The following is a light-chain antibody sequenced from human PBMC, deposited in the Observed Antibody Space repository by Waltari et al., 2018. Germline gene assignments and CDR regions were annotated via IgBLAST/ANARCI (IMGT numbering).Light chain of an antibody. Sequence: EIVLTQSPATLSLSPGERATLSCRASQSVRTHLAWYQQKPGQAPRLLIYESSNRAAGIPVRFSGGGSETDFTLTISSLESEDSAHYYCQQRSDWPLWTFGQGTKLEIK. J-gene: IGKJ1*01. CDR3: QQRSDWPLWT. CDR1: QSVRTH. CDR2: ESS. V-gene: IGKV3-11*01.